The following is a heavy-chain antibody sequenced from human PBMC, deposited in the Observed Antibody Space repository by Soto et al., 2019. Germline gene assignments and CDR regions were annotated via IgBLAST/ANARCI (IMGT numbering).Heavy chain of an antibody. V-gene: IGHV1-18*01. J-gene: IGHJ1*01. CDR2: ISGYNGNT. D-gene: IGHD2-15*01. Sequence: ASVKVSCKASGYTFTSYGICWVRQAPGQGLEWMGWISGYNGNTNCAQKFQGRVTMTTDTSTRTAYMELRSLRSDDTAVYYCARDCSGGSCYFRHWGQGTRVTVSS. CDR3: ARDCSGGSCYFRH. CDR1: GYTFTSYG.